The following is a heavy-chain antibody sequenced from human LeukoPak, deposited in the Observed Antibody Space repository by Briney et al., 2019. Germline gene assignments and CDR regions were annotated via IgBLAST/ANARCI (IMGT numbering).Heavy chain of an antibody. CDR3: ARVSPAYGDYVDIDY. CDR1: GFTFSSYW. CDR2: INSDGSSA. Sequence: GGSLRLSCAASGFTFSSYWMHWVRQAPGKGLVWVSRINSDGSSASYADSVKGRFTISRDNANNTLYLQMNSLRAEDTAVYYCARVSPAYGDYVDIDYWGQGTLVTVSS. V-gene: IGHV3-74*01. D-gene: IGHD4-17*01. J-gene: IGHJ4*02.